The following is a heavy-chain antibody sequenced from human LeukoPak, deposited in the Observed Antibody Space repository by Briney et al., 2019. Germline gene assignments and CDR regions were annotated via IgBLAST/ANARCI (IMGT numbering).Heavy chain of an antibody. D-gene: IGHD3-10*01. CDR1: EFIFGAYW. CDR2: INQAGSEK. V-gene: IGHV3-7*01. Sequence: GGSLRLSCAAPEFIFGAYWMTWVRQAPGKGLEWVANINQAGSEKYYMDSVKGRFTISRDNAKKSLFLQMNSLTAEDTGLYYCVRGLERFGTRDYWGQGTLVTVSS. CDR3: VRGLERFGTRDY. J-gene: IGHJ4*02.